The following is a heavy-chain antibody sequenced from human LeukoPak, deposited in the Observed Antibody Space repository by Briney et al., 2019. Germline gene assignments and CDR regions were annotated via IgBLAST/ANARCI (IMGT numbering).Heavy chain of an antibody. CDR1: GGSFSGYY. CDR2: INHSGST. CDR3: ARGLTYDY. Sequence: SETLSLTCAIYGGSFSGYYWSWIRQPPGKGLEWIGEINHSGSTNYNPSLKSRVTISVDTSKNQFSLKLSSVTAADTAVYYCARGLTYDYWGQGTLVTVSS. V-gene: IGHV4-34*01. D-gene: IGHD4/OR15-4a*01. J-gene: IGHJ4*02.